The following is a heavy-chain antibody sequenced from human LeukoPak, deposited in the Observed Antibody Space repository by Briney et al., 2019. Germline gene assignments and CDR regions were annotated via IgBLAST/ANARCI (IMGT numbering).Heavy chain of an antibody. Sequence: SSETLSLTCAVYGGSFSGYYWSWIRQPPGKGLEWIGEINHSGSTNYNPSLKSRVTISVDTSKNRFSLKLSSVTAADTAVYYCASRPTYYDILTGGYYYNWFDPWGQGTLVTVSS. V-gene: IGHV4-34*01. D-gene: IGHD3-9*01. CDR3: ASRPTYYDILTGGYYYNWFDP. J-gene: IGHJ5*02. CDR1: GGSFSGYY. CDR2: INHSGST.